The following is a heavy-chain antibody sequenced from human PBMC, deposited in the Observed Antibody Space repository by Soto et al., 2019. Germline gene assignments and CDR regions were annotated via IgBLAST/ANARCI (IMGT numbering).Heavy chain of an antibody. D-gene: IGHD3-22*01. Sequence: EVQLLESGGRLVQPGGSLRLSCAASGFSFSIYAMNCVRQAPGKGLEWVSGISGGGGSTYYADSVKGRFTISRDNSKNTLYLQMNSLRVEDTAVYYCAKDPTSYDSSAQFDSWGQGTLVTVSS. CDR2: ISGGGGST. V-gene: IGHV3-23*01. CDR1: GFSFSIYA. J-gene: IGHJ4*02. CDR3: AKDPTSYDSSAQFDS.